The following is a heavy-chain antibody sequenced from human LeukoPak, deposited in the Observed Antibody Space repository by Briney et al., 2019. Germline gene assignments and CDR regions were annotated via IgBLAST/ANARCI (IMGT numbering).Heavy chain of an antibody. V-gene: IGHV4-31*03. CDR2: IYYSGST. CDR1: GGSISSGGYY. Sequence: PSETLSLTCTVSGGSISSGGYYWSWIRQHPGKGLEWIGYIYYSGSTYYNPSLKSRVTISVDTSKNQFSLKVTSVTAADTAVYYCAKGQDYYDSSGYYWNYFDYWGQGTLVTVSS. J-gene: IGHJ4*02. D-gene: IGHD3-22*01. CDR3: AKGQDYYDSSGYYWNYFDY.